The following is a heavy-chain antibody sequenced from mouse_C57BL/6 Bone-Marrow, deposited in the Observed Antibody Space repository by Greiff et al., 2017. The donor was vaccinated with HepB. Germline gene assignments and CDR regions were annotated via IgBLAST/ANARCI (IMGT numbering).Heavy chain of an antibody. Sequence: EVKLMESGGGLVQPGGSMKLSCAASGFTFSDAWMDWVRQSPEKGLEWVAEIRNKANNHATYYAESVKGRFTISRDDSKSSVYLQMNSLRAEDTGIYYCTREGYYDYDVRYFDVWGTGTTVTVSS. D-gene: IGHD2-4*01. CDR1: GFTFSDAW. CDR3: TREGYYDYDVRYFDV. CDR2: IRNKANNHAT. J-gene: IGHJ1*03. V-gene: IGHV6-6*01.